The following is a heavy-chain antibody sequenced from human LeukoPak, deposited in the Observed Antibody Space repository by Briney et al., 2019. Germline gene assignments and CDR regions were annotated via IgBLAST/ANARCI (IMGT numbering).Heavy chain of an antibody. CDR2: ISSNGGST. D-gene: IGHD2-2*01. J-gene: IGHJ4*02. Sequence: PGGSLRLSCSASGFTFSSYAMHWVRQAPGKGVEYVSAISSNGGSTYYADSVKGRFTISRDNSKNTLYLQMSSLRAEDTAVYYCVKGRVVPAAPLDYWGQGTLVTVSS. CDR1: GFTFSSYA. CDR3: VKGRVVPAAPLDY. V-gene: IGHV3-64D*06.